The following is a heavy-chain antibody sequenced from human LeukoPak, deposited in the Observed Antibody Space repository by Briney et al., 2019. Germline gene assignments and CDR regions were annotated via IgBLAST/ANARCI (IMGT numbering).Heavy chain of an antibody. CDR1: GFTFSSYS. Sequence: GGSLRLSCAASGFTFSSYSMNWVRQAPGKGLEWVSSISSSSSYMYYADSVKGRFTISRDNAKNSLYLQMNSLRAEDTAVYYCARDRSSGWYLFDYWGQGTLVTVSS. CDR3: ARDRSSGWYLFDY. D-gene: IGHD6-19*01. V-gene: IGHV3-21*01. CDR2: ISSSSSYM. J-gene: IGHJ4*02.